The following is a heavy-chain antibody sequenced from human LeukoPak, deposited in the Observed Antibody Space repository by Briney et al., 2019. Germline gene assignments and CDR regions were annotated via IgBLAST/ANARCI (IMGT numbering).Heavy chain of an antibody. V-gene: IGHV3-7*05. CDR2: INQDGSEK. Sequence: GGSLRLSCAASGFTFSSHWMSWVRQAPGKGLEWVANINQDGSEKYYVDSLRGRFTISRDNAKNSLYVQMTSLRAEDTAVYYCARDHVVRGVVWDYWGQGTLVTVSS. D-gene: IGHD3-10*01. CDR3: ARDHVVRGVVWDY. CDR1: GFTFSSHW. J-gene: IGHJ4*02.